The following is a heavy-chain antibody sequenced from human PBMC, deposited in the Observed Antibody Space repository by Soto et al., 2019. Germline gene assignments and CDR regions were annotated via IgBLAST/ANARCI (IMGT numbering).Heavy chain of an antibody. V-gene: IGHV3-23*01. Sequence: PGGSLRLSCVASGFTFRSYAMSWVRQAPGKGLEWVSGISGSGISTHYADSVKGRFTVSRDNSKNTLYPQMNSLRAEDTAVYNCAKEPVGPDWYFDLWGRGTLVTVSS. CDR3: AKEPVGPDWYFDL. CDR2: ISGSGIST. J-gene: IGHJ2*01. CDR1: GFTFRSYA.